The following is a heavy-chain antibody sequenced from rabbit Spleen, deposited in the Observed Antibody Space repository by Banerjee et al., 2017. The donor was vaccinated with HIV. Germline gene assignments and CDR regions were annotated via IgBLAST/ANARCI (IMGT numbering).Heavy chain of an antibody. CDR3: ARDLTDVVGWNFGW. CDR1: GVSFSGNSY. D-gene: IGHD4-1*01. J-gene: IGHJ4*01. CDR2: IDTGSSGFT. V-gene: IGHV1S40*01. Sequence: QSLEESGGDLVKPGASLTLTCTASGVSFSGNSYMCWVRQAPGKGLEWIACIDTGSSGFTYFASWAKGRFTISKTSSTTVTLQVTSLTAADTATYFCARDLTDVVGWNFGWWGPGTLVTVS.